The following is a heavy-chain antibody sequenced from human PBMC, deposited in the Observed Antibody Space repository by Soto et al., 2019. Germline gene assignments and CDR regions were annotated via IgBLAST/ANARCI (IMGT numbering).Heavy chain of an antibody. Sequence: PGGSLRLSCAASGFTFSSYSMNWVRQAPGKGLEWVSSISSSSSYIYYADSVKGRFTISRDNAKNSLYLQMNSLRAEDTAVYYCARDRTLGVRLPDDWGQGTLVTVSS. CDR1: GFTFSSYS. CDR3: ARDRTLGVRLPDD. CDR2: ISSSSSYI. V-gene: IGHV3-21*01. D-gene: IGHD3-3*01. J-gene: IGHJ4*02.